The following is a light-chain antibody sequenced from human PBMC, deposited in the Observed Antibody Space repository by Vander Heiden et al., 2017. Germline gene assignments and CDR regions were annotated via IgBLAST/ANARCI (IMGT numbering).Light chain of an antibody. Sequence: SYELTQPSSVSVAPGQTVSIRCSGDPLVHKFVCWYQEKPGQSPVLVIYQDKMRPSGIPERFSGSNSGNTATLTISGTQAMDEADYYCQAWDSSPSFGAGTKLTVL. V-gene: IGLV3-1*01. CDR3: QAWDSSPS. J-gene: IGLJ2*01. CDR1: PLVHKF. CDR2: QDK.